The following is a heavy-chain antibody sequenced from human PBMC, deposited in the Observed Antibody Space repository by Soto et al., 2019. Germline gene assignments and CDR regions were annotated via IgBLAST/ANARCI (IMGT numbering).Heavy chain of an antibody. J-gene: IGHJ4*02. V-gene: IGHV3-23*01. Sequence: EVQLLESGGGLIQPGGSLRLSCVASGFTFTKYAVSWVRQSPAKGLEWVATISGSGDTTYYADTVKGRFAISRDTSKSTVVLQINGLGADDTAIYYCARDVVPAAISGAVDSWGQGTLVTVSS. CDR3: ARDVVPAAISGAVDS. CDR1: GFTFTKYA. CDR2: ISGSGDTT. D-gene: IGHD2-2*02.